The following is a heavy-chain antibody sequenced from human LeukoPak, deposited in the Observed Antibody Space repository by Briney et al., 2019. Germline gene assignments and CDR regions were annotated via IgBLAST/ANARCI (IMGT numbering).Heavy chain of an antibody. CDR3: AKAERGYSYGASGY. V-gene: IGHV3-23*01. CDR1: GFTFSSSA. Sequence: PGGSLRLSCAASGFTFSSSAMSWVRQAPGKGLEWVSNISGSGSGGSTYYADSVKGRFTTSKDNAKNSLYLQMNSLRAEDTAVYYCAKAERGYSYGASGYWGQGTLVTVSS. CDR2: ISGSGSGGST. D-gene: IGHD5-18*01. J-gene: IGHJ4*02.